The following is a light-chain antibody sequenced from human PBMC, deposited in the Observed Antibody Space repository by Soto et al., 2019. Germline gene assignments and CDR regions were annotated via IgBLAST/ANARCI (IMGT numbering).Light chain of an antibody. J-gene: IGLJ2*01. CDR3: QSYDSRVSGSVV. CDR1: SSNIGAGYD. V-gene: IGLV1-40*01. CDR2: GNS. Sequence: QSVLTQPPSVSGSPGQRVTISCTGSSSNIGAGYDVHWYQQLPGTAPKLLIYGNSNRHSGVPDRFSGSKSGTSASLAITGLQAEDEADYDCQSYDSRVSGSVVFGGGTKVTVL.